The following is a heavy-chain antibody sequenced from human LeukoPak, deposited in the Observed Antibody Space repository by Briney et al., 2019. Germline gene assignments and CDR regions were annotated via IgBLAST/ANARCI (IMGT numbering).Heavy chain of an antibody. V-gene: IGHV1-24*01. CDR3: ATAARDCSSTSCLWFDP. J-gene: IGHJ5*02. CDR1: GYTLTELS. CDR2: FDPEDGET. D-gene: IGHD2-2*01. Sequence: ASVKVSCKASGYTLTELSMHWVRQAPGKGLEWMGGFDPEDGETVYAQKFQGRVTMTEDTSTDTAYMELSSLRSEDTAVYYCATAARDCSSTSCLWFDPWGQGTLVTVSS.